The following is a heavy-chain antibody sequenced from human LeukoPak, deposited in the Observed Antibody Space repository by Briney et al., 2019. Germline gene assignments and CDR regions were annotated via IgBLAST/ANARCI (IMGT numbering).Heavy chain of an antibody. J-gene: IGHJ6*03. CDR1: GFTFSSYS. V-gene: IGHV3-21*01. D-gene: IGHD3/OR15-3a*01. CDR3: AREDYERDWDYYYYYMDV. Sequence: PGGSLRLSCAASGFTFSSYSMNWVRQAPGKGLELVSSISSSSSYIYYADSVKGRFTISRDNAKNSLYLQMNSLRAEDTAVYYCAREDYERDWDYYYYYMDVWGKGTTVTVSS. CDR2: ISSSSSYI.